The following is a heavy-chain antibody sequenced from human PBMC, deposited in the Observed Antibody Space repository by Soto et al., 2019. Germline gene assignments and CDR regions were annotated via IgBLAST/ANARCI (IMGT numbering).Heavy chain of an antibody. CDR1: GYTFTSYG. D-gene: IGHD4-17*01. V-gene: IGHV1-18*01. CDR3: AGGSTVVTPDYFDY. J-gene: IGHJ4*02. CDR2: ISAYNGNT. Sequence: SVKVSCKASGYTFTSYGISWVRPAPGQGLEWMGWISAYNGNTNYAQKLQGRVTMTTDTSTSTAYMELRSLRPDDTAVYYCAGGSTVVTPDYFDYWGQGTLVTVSS.